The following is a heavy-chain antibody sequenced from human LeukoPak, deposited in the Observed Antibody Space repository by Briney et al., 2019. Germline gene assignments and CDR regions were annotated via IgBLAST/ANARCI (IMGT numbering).Heavy chain of an antibody. CDR2: INHSGVT. CDR1: GASFSDYY. V-gene: IGHV4-34*01. CDR3: AKLSPRSG. D-gene: IGHD2/OR15-2a*01. Sequence: SETLSLTCSVSGASFSDYYWSWVRQSPGKGLGWIGEINHSGVTHYNPSLKSRVTMSADPSKTQFSLNLTSLTAADSAVYYCAKLSPRSGWGQGTLVTVSS. J-gene: IGHJ4*02.